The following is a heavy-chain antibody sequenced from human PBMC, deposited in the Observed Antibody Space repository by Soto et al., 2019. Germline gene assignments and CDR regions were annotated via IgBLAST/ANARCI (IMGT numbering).Heavy chain of an antibody. CDR2: IYYSATT. D-gene: IGHD2-2*01. Sequence: SETLSLTCTASGGSISGYYWSWIRQPPGKGLEWIGHIYYSATTDYDPSLKSRVTISADTSKNQFSLKLSSVTAADTAVYYCARSSTSRFDPWGQGTLVTVSS. CDR1: GGSISGYY. J-gene: IGHJ5*02. CDR3: ARSSTSRFDP. V-gene: IGHV4-59*01.